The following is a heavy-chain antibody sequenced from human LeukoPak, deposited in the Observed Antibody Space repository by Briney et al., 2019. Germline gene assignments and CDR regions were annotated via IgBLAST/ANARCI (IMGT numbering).Heavy chain of an antibody. Sequence: SETLSLTCTVSGYSISSGYYWGWIRQPPGKGLEWIGSIYHSGSTYYNPSLKSRVTISVDTSKNQFSLKLSSVTAADTAVYYCAGTTVTTYYYYYMDVWGKGTTVTVSS. J-gene: IGHJ6*03. CDR1: GYSISSGYY. V-gene: IGHV4-38-2*02. CDR3: AGTTVTTYYYYYMDV. D-gene: IGHD4-11*01. CDR2: IYHSGST.